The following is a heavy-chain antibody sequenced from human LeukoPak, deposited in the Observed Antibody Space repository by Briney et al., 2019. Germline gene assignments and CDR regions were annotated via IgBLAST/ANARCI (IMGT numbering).Heavy chain of an antibody. V-gene: IGHV4-59*01. Sequence: ASETLSLTCTVSGGSISTYYWNWIRQPPGKGLEWIGYIYHSGSTNYNPSLQSRVTISVDTSKNQFSLNLNSVTAADTAVYYCARGGAARLHFQNWGQGTLVTVSS. CDR3: ARGGAARLHFQN. D-gene: IGHD6-6*01. CDR2: IYHSGST. J-gene: IGHJ1*01. CDR1: GGSISTYY.